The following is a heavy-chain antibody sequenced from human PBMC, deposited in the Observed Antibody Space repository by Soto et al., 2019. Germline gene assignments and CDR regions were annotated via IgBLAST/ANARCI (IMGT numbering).Heavy chain of an antibody. D-gene: IGHD2-21*02. J-gene: IGHJ4*02. CDR1: GFTFSSYG. CDR2: IGYDGSNK. Sequence: QVQLVESGGGVVQPGRSLRLSCAASGFTFSSYGMHWVRQAPGKGLEWVAVIGYDGSNKYYPDSVKGRFTISRDNSKNTLYLQMNSLRAEDTAVYYCARIMCGGDCYDFDYWGQGTRVTVSS. CDR3: ARIMCGGDCYDFDY. V-gene: IGHV3-33*01.